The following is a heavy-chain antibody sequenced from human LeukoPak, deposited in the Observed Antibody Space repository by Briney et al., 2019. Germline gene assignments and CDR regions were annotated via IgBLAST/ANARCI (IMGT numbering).Heavy chain of an antibody. CDR2: IYTSGST. D-gene: IGHD2-15*01. CDR3: AREGCSGGSCYKIRYYYYYMDV. J-gene: IGHJ6*03. CDR1: GGSISSYY. V-gene: IGHV4-4*07. Sequence: SETLPLTCTVSGGSISSYYWSWIRQPAGKGLEWIGRIYTSGSTNYNPSLKSRVTMSVDTSKNQFSLKLSSVTAADTAVYYCAREGCSGGSCYKIRYYYYYMDVWGKGTTVTVSS.